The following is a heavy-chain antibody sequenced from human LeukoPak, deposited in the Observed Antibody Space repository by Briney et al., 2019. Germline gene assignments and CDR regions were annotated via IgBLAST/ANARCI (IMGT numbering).Heavy chain of an antibody. J-gene: IGHJ4*02. CDR3: ATISFYDTLYFVY. CDR2: VYYSGST. D-gene: IGHD3-22*01. Sequence: PSETLSLTCTVSGGSISSSSYFWAWIRQPPGKGLEWIGSVYYSGSTYYNPSLKSRVTISVDTSKNQFSLKLSSVGAADTAVYYCATISFYDTLYFVYWGQGTLVTVSS. V-gene: IGHV4-39*01. CDR1: GGSISSSSYF.